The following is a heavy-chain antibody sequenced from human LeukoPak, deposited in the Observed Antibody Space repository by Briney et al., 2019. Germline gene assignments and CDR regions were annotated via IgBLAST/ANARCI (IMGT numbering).Heavy chain of an antibody. Sequence: GGSLKLSCAASGFTFSGSPMHWVRQASGKGLEWVGRIKSNTNSYATAYAASVKGRFTISRDDSKNTAYLQMNSLRTEDTAVYYCTRQSIDLDCSATYCSNWFDPWGQETLVTVSS. J-gene: IGHJ5*02. V-gene: IGHV3-73*01. CDR3: TRQSIDLDCSATYCSNWFDP. CDR1: GFTFSGSP. D-gene: IGHD2-15*01. CDR2: IKSNTNSYAT.